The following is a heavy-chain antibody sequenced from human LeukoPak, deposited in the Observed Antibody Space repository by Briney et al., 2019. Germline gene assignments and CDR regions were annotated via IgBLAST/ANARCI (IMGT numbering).Heavy chain of an antibody. J-gene: IGHJ4*02. V-gene: IGHV3-73*01. CDR2: IRSKAANYAT. D-gene: IGHD6-13*01. CDR3: ARTPPGIANAFYFDY. CDR1: GFTFSGSA. Sequence: GGSLKLSCATSGFTFSGSAMHWVRQASGKGLEWVGRIRSKAANYATAYAASVKGSFIISRDDSENTAYLQMNSLKTEDTAVYYCARTPPGIANAFYFDYWGQGILVTVSS.